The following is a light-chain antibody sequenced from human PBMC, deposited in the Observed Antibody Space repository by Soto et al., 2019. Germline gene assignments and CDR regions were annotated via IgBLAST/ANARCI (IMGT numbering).Light chain of an antibody. Sequence: EIVLTQSPGTLSLSPGERATLSCRASQSVSSSYLGWYQQKPGQAPRLLIYGASIRATGIPDRFGGSGSGKDFPLTISRLEPEDFAVYYCQQYGSSPGTFGQGTKVEI. V-gene: IGKV3-20*01. CDR1: QSVSSSY. J-gene: IGKJ1*01. CDR3: QQYGSSPGT. CDR2: GAS.